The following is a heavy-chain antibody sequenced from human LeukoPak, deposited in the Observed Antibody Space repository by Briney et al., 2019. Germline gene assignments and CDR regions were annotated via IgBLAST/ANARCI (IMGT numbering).Heavy chain of an antibody. V-gene: IGHV4-34*01. CDR2: INHSGST. CDR3: ARRRIAARPRPFDY. J-gene: IGHJ4*02. CDR1: GGSFSGYY. D-gene: IGHD6-6*01. Sequence: SETLSLTCAVYGGSFSGYYWSWIRQPPGKGLEWIGEINHSGSTNYNPSLKSRVTISVDTSKNQFSLKLSSVTAADTAVYYCARRRIAARPRPFDYWGQGTLVTVSS.